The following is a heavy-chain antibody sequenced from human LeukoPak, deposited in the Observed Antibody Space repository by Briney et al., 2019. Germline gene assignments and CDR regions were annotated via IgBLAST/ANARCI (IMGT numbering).Heavy chain of an antibody. J-gene: IGHJ4*02. Sequence: PGGSLRLSCAASGFTFSSYAMSWVRQAPGKGLEWVSAISGSGGSTYYADSVKGGFTISRDNSKNTLYLQMNSLRAEDTAVYYCATYDFWSGYDHYFDYWGQGTLVTVSS. CDR2: ISGSGGST. CDR1: GFTFSSYA. CDR3: ATYDFWSGYDHYFDY. D-gene: IGHD3-3*01. V-gene: IGHV3-23*01.